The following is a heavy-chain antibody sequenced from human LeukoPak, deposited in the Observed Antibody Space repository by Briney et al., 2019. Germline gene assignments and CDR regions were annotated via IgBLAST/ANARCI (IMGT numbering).Heavy chain of an antibody. J-gene: IGHJ3*02. V-gene: IGHV1-2*02. CDR1: GYTFTDFH. CDR3: ARDQVAGSWSSDVFDI. Sequence: GASVKVSCKASGYTFTDFHVHWVRQAPGQRPEWMGWINPNSGGTNYAQKFQGRVTMTRDMSITTAYMEVSRLRFDDTAVYYCARDQVAGSWSSDVFDIWGQGTMVTVSS. D-gene: IGHD6-13*01. CDR2: INPNSGGT.